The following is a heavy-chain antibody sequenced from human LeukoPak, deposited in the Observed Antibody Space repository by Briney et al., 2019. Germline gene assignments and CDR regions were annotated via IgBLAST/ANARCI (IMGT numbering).Heavy chain of an antibody. Sequence: GSLRLSCAASGFTFSSYSMNWVRQAPGKGLEWVSSISSSSSYIYYADSVKGRFTISRDNAKNSLYLQMNSLRAEDTAVYYCARDSYSSGWYDGGDYWGQGTLVTVSP. D-gene: IGHD6-19*01. CDR3: ARDSYSSGWYDGGDY. CDR1: GFTFSSYS. V-gene: IGHV3-21*01. CDR2: ISSSSSYI. J-gene: IGHJ4*02.